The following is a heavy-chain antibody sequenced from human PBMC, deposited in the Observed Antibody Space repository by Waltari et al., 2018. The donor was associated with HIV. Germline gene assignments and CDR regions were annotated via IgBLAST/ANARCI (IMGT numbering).Heavy chain of an antibody. J-gene: IGHJ6*02. CDR1: GLTFGNYG. CDR3: AIQYNPLNNYYYGMDV. Sequence: EVQLLESGGGLVQHGGSLRHSCVGSGLTFGNYGMTWVRQAPGKGLEWVSGLSGSGGSTHYADSVKGRFTISRDNSNNTSYLQMNSLRAEDTAVYYCAIQYNPLNNYYYGMDVWGQGTTVTVSS. CDR2: LSGSGGST. D-gene: IGHD1-1*01. V-gene: IGHV3-23*01.